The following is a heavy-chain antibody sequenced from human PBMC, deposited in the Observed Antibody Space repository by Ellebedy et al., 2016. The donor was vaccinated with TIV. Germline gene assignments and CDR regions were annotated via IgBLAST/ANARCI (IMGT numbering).Heavy chain of an antibody. D-gene: IGHD3-22*01. CDR1: GGSFSGYY. J-gene: IGHJ4*02. V-gene: IGHV4-34*01. Sequence: SETLSLXXAVYGGSFSGYYWSWIRQPPGKGLEWIGEINHSGSTNYNPSLKSRVTISVDTSKNQFSLKLSSVTAADTAVYYCARRGREYYYDSSGSAPFDYWGQGTLVTVSS. CDR3: ARRGREYYYDSSGSAPFDY. CDR2: INHSGST.